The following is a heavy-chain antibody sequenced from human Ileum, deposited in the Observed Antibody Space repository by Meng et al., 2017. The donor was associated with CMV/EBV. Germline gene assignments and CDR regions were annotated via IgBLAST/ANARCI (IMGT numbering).Heavy chain of an antibody. CDR3: TRDLDGYNFYYFDY. D-gene: IGHD5-24*01. CDR2: IRREVYGGTT. V-gene: IGHV3-49*04. J-gene: IGHJ4*02. Sequence: GESLKISCTASGFTFGDYALIWVRQAPGMGLEWVGFIRREVYGGTTEYAASVKGRFAISRDDSKSIAYLQMNSLKTEDTAVYYCTRDLDGYNFYYFDYWGQGTLVTVSS. CDR1: GFTFGDYA.